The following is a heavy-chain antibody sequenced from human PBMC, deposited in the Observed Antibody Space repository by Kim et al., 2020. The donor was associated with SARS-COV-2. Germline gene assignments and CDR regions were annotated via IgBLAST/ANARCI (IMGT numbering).Heavy chain of an antibody. J-gene: IGHJ6*02. CDR3: ARGPRDYGDYVGYYYYGMDV. CDR1: GGSFSGYY. V-gene: IGHV4-34*01. CDR2: INHSRST. Sequence: SETLSLTCAVYGGSFSGYYWSWIRQPPGKGLEWIGEINHSRSTNYNPSLKSRVTISVDTSKNQFSLKLSSVTAADTAVYYCARGPRDYGDYVGYYYYGMDVWGQGTTVTVSS. D-gene: IGHD4-17*01.